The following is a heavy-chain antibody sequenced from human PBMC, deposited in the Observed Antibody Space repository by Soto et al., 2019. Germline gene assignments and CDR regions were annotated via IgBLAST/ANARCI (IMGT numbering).Heavy chain of an antibody. CDR1: GFTVSSNY. CDR3: ARDPPATRHGMDV. V-gene: IGHV3-53*02. CDR2: IYSGGST. J-gene: IGHJ6*02. Sequence: EVQLVETGGGLIQPGGFLRLSCAASGFTVSSNYMSWVRQAPGKGLEWVSVIYSGGSTYYADSVRGRFTISRDNSKNTLYLQIKSLRAEDTAVYYCARDPPATRHGMDVWGQGTTVTVSS.